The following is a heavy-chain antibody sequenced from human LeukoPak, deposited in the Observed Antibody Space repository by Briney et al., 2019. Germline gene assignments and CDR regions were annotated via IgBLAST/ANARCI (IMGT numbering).Heavy chain of an antibody. D-gene: IGHD4/OR15-4a*01. V-gene: IGHV1-2*02. CDR1: GYSFTGHF. Sequence: ASLKVSCKTSGYSFTGHFLHWLRQAPGQGLEWMGWIKPDNGVTFYAQKFQGRFTMSRDMSMSTVYMDLSRLTSDDTATYYCARDHDYGADYWGQGTLVIVS. CDR3: ARDHDYGADY. CDR2: IKPDNGVT. J-gene: IGHJ4*02.